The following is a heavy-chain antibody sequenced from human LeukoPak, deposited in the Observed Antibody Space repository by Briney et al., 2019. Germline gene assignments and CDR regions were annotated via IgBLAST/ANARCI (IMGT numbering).Heavy chain of an antibody. V-gene: IGHV4-59*12. CDR2: IYYNGSP. CDR3: ARAGDYVIVDY. CDR1: GGSISSYY. D-gene: IGHD4-17*01. J-gene: IGHJ4*02. Sequence: SETLSLTCTVSGGSISSYYWSWIRQPPGKGLEWIGYIYYNGSPYYNPSLKSRVTISVDTSKNQFSLKLSSVTAADTAVYYCARAGDYVIVDYWGQGTLVTVSS.